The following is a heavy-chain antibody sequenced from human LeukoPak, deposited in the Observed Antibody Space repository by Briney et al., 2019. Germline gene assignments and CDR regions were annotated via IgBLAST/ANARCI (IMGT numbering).Heavy chain of an antibody. J-gene: IGHJ4*02. V-gene: IGHV3-48*01. CDR1: GFTFSSYS. D-gene: IGHD3-16*02. Sequence: GGSLRLSCAASGFTFSSYSMNWVRQAPGKGLEWVSYISSSSSTIYYADSVKGRFTTSRDNAKNSLYLQMNSLRAEDTAVYYCARGKEYDYVWGSYRYWGQGTLVTVSS. CDR3: ARGKEYDYVWGSYRY. CDR2: ISSSSSTI.